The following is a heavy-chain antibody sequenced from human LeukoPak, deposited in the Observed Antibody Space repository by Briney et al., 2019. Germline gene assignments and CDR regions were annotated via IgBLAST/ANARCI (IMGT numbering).Heavy chain of an antibody. Sequence: SETLSLTCTVSGGSINSHSYYWGWIRQPPGKGLEWIGSVYYDGTSYSNPPLKSRVAVFVDTSRDQFSLDLSFVTAADTALYYCVRHISTNTGYFDSCGQGTLVSVS. D-gene: IGHD5-24*01. CDR1: GGSINSHSYY. CDR2: VYYDGTS. J-gene: IGHJ4*02. V-gene: IGHV4-39*01. CDR3: VRHISTNTGYFDS.